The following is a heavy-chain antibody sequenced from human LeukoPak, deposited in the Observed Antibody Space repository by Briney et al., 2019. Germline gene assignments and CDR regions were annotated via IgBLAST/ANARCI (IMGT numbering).Heavy chain of an antibody. CDR1: GYTFTSYD. CDR3: ARGPGTTWYYYYYGMDV. J-gene: IGHJ6*02. CDR2: MNPNSGNT. V-gene: IGHV1-8*01. D-gene: IGHD1-7*01. Sequence: ASVKVSCEASGYTFTSYDINWVRQATGQGLEWMGWMNPNSGNTGYAQKFQGRVTMTRNTSISTAYMELSSLKSEDTAVYYCARGPGTTWYYYYYGMDVWGQGTTVTVSS.